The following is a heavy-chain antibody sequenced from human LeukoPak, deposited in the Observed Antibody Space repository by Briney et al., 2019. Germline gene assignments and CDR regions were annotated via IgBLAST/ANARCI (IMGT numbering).Heavy chain of an antibody. CDR1: GGSISTTSYY. V-gene: IGHV4-39*01. Sequence: SETLSLTCTASGGSISTTSYYWARLRQPPGTGLEWIVSIYYDGTTYYNPSLKSRVTTSIDTSKKQFSLNLSAVTATDTAVYYCARHFRREVSIGSAFDIWGQGTMVTVSS. CDR3: ARHFRREVSIGSAFDI. CDR2: IYYDGTT. J-gene: IGHJ3*02. D-gene: IGHD2-15*01.